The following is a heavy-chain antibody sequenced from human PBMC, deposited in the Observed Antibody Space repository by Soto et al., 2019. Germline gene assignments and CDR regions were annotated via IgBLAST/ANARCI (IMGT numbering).Heavy chain of an antibody. D-gene: IGHD3-22*01. V-gene: IGHV4-59*11. CDR2: IDHSGST. J-gene: IGHJ4*02. CDR1: GGSISTHY. CDR3: ARENYDSSFDS. Sequence: SETLSLTCTVSGGSISTHYWSWIRQPPGKGLEWIAYIDHSGSTNYNPSLKSRVTISVDTSKSQFSLRLSSVTAADTAVYYCARENYDSSFDSWGQRTLVIVSS.